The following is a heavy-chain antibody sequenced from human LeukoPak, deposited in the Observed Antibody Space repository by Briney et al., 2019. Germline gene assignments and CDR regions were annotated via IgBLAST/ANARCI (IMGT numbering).Heavy chain of an antibody. CDR1: GFTFISYA. CDR2: ISGSGGST. D-gene: IGHD3-22*01. J-gene: IGHJ5*02. Sequence: AGGSLRLSCAASGFTFISYAVSGVRQAPGRGLEWVSAISGSGGSTYYADSVKGRFTISRDNSKNTLYLQMNSLRAEDTAVYYCAKEYYDSIAPFDPWGQGTLVTVSS. CDR3: AKEYYDSIAPFDP. V-gene: IGHV3-23*01.